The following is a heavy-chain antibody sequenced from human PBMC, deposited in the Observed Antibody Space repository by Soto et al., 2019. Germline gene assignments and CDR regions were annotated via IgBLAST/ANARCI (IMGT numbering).Heavy chain of an antibody. CDR2: ISGSGGST. V-gene: IGHV3-23*01. CDR3: AKTALWYDSSGYYFVY. J-gene: IGHJ4*02. Sequence: GGSLRLSCAASGFTFSSYAMSWVRQAPGKGLEWVSAISGSGGSTYYADSVKGRFTISRDNSKNTLYLQMNSLRAEDTAVYYCAKTALWYDSSGYYFVYWGQGTLVTVS. D-gene: IGHD3-22*01. CDR1: GFTFSSYA.